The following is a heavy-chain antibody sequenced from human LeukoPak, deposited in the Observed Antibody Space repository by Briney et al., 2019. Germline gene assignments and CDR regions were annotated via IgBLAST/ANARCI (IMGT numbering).Heavy chain of an antibody. J-gene: IGHJ3*02. CDR1: GGSISGSSYY. CDR3: ARRTSPYAFNI. V-gene: IGHV4-39*01. CDR2: IYYDGNT. D-gene: IGHD1-7*01. Sequence: SETLSLTCTVSGGSISGSSYYWGWIRQPPGKGLEGIGSIYYDGNTYYNPSLKSRVTISVDTSKNQFSLNLNSVTAADTAVYYCARRTSPYAFNIWGQGTMVTVSS.